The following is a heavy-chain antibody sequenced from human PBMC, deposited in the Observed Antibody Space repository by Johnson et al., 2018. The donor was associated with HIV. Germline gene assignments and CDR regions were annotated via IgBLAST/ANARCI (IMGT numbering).Heavy chain of an antibody. V-gene: IGHV3-66*02. J-gene: IGHJ3*02. CDR3: ASRYTVDAFDI. D-gene: IGHD1-1*01. CDR2: IYSGGST. Sequence: EVQLVESGGGVVRPGGSLRLSCAASGFTVSSNYMSWVRQAPGKGLEWVSVIYSGGSTYYADSVKGRFTISRDNSKNTLYLQMNSLRAEDTAVYYCASRYTVDAFDIWGQGTMVTVSS. CDR1: GFTVSSNY.